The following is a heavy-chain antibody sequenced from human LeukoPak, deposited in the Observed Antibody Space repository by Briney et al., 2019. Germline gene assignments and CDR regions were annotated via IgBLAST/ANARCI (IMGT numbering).Heavy chain of an antibody. Sequence: PGGSLRLSCAASGFSFSNTWMSWVRQAPGRGLEWVAYTKEDGSEKYYVDSVKGRFTISRDNAKNSLYLQLSSLRAEDTAIYYCARMKSGSYSFDYWGQGTLVTVSS. CDR1: GFSFSNTW. CDR2: TKEDGSEK. V-gene: IGHV3-7*01. D-gene: IGHD1-26*01. J-gene: IGHJ4*02. CDR3: ARMKSGSYSFDY.